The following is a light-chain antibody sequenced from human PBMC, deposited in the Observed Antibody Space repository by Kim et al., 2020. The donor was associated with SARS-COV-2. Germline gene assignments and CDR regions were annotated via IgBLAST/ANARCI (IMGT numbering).Light chain of an antibody. CDR3: QQRSNAPFA. CDR2: AAS. Sequence: DIVLTQSPSTLSSSPGERATLSCRASQSVTSYLVWFQHKPGQVPRLLIYAASTRATGIPSRFSGSGSGTDFTLTISSLEPEDFAAYYCQQRSNAPFAFGGGTKVDIK. J-gene: IGKJ4*01. V-gene: IGKV3-11*01. CDR1: QSVTSY.